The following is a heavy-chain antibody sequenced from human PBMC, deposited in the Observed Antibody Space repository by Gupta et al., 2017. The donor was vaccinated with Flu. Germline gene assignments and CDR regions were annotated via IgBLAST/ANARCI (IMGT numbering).Heavy chain of an antibody. CDR2: INHSGST. J-gene: IGHJ1*01. Sequence: GLEWIGEINHSGSTNYNPSLKSRVTISVDTSKNQFSLKLSSVTAADKAVYYCAQVLGRKYTPPQHFGQGTLVT. D-gene: IGHD1-1*01. CDR3: AQVLGRKYTPPQH. V-gene: IGHV4-34*01.